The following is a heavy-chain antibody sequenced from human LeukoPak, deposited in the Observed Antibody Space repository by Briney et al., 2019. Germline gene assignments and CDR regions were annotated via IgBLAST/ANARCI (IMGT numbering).Heavy chain of an antibody. V-gene: IGHV1-46*01. CDR1: GYTFTGYY. Sequence: ASVKVSCKASGYTFTGYYMHWVRQAPGQGLEWMGIINPSGGSTSYAQKFQGRVTMTRDTSTSTVYMELSSLRSEDTAVYYCARSSTELVPAAPFDYWGQGTLVTVSS. CDR2: INPSGGST. J-gene: IGHJ4*02. CDR3: ARSSTELVPAAPFDY. D-gene: IGHD2-2*01.